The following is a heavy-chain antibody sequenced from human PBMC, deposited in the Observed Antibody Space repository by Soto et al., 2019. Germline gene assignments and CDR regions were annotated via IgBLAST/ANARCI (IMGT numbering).Heavy chain of an antibody. J-gene: IGHJ3*01. CDR3: ASNPSQLRFLEGCVFDL. CDR2: INPSGGST. D-gene: IGHD3-3*01. V-gene: IGHV1-46*01. Sequence: GASVKVSCKASGYTFTSYYMHWVRQAPGQGLEWMGIINPSGGSTSYAQKFQGRVTMTRDTSTSTVYMELSSLRSEDTAVYYCASNPSQLRFLEGCVFDLRGKGKM. CDR1: GYTFTSYY.